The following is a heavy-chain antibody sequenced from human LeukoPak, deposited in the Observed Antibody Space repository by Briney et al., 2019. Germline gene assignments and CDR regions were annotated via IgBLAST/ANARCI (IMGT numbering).Heavy chain of an antibody. CDR1: GFTFSDNY. CDR3: ERQPDCGDDCYSLGFDQ. V-gene: IGHV3-11*04. D-gene: IGHD2-21*02. J-gene: IGHJ4*02. CDR2: ISNTGNTI. Sequence: GGSLRLSCAGSGFTFSDNYMSWVRQAPGTGLEWMSFISNTGNTIDYADSVRGRFTISRDNANNLLYLQMNILRVDDTAVYYCERQPDCGDDCYSLGFDQWGQGTLVTVSS.